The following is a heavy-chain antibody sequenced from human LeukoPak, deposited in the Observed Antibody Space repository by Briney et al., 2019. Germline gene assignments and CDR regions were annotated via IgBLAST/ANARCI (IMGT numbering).Heavy chain of an antibody. J-gene: IGHJ4*02. CDR1: GYTFTSYG. CDR3: ARDSYHPQSGSYVLSFDY. Sequence: ASVKVSCKASGYTFTSYGISWVRQAPGQGLEWMGWISAYSGNTNYAQKFQGRVTMTRDTSISTAYMELSRLRSDDTAVYYCARDSYHPQSGSYVLSFDYWGQGTLVTVSS. D-gene: IGHD1-26*01. CDR2: ISAYSGNT. V-gene: IGHV1-18*01.